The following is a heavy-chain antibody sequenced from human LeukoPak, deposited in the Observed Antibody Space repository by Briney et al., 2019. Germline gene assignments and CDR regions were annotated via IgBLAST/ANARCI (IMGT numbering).Heavy chain of an antibody. V-gene: IGHV3-74*01. Sequence: GGSLRLSCAASGFTFSNCWMHWVRQAPGKGLEWVSRIESGGSRTRYADSVKGRFTISRDNSKNTLDLQMNSLRAEDTAVYYCAKRSRDPRILEWLLYLYYFDYWGQGTLVTVSS. D-gene: IGHD3-3*01. CDR1: GFTFSNCW. CDR3: AKRSRDPRILEWLLYLYYFDY. J-gene: IGHJ4*02. CDR2: IESGGSRT.